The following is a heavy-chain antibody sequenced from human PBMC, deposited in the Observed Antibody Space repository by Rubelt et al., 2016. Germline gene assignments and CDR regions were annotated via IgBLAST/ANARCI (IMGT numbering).Heavy chain of an antibody. Sequence: QITLKESGPTLVKPTQTLTLTCTFSGFSLSTSGVGVGWIRQPPGKALEWLTLIYWDDDKRYSPSVKTRLTITKDTSKNQVVLTLTNMDPVDTATYFCARRKHYSDTGGYYWEHWGQGTLVTVSS. V-gene: IGHV2-5*02. J-gene: IGHJ4*02. CDR2: IYWDDDK. CDR3: ARRKHYSDTGGYYWEH. D-gene: IGHD3-22*01. CDR1: GFSLSTSGVG.